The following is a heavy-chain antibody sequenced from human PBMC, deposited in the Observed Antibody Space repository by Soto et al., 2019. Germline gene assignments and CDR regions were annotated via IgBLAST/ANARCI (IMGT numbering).Heavy chain of an antibody. J-gene: IGHJ5*02. D-gene: IGHD6-19*01. CDR2: IYYSGST. CDR1: GGSINSGSYF. Sequence: SETLSLTCSVSGGSINSGSYFWGWVRQPPGKGLEWIGSIYYSGSTYYNPSLRSRVTISVDTSKNQFSLKLSSVTAADTAVFYCARHYSSGSRNWFDPWGQGTLVTVSS. CDR3: ARHYSSGSRNWFDP. V-gene: IGHV4-39*01.